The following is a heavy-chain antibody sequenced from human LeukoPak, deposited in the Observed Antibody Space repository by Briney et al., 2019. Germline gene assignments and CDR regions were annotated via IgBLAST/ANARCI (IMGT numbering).Heavy chain of an antibody. D-gene: IGHD4-17*01. CDR3: ARGTNYGDYDAFDI. V-gene: IGHV1-3*01. Sequence: ASVKVSCKASGYTFTSYAMHWVRQAPGQRLEWMGWINAGNGNTKYSQKFQGRVTITRDTSASTAYMELSSLRSEDTAVYYCARGTNYGDYDAFDIWGQGTMDTVSS. CDR1: GYTFTSYA. CDR2: INAGNGNT. J-gene: IGHJ3*02.